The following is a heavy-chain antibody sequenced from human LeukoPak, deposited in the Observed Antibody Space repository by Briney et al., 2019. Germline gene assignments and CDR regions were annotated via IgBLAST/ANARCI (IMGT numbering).Heavy chain of an antibody. Sequence: ASVKVSCKASGGTFSSYAISWVRQAPGQGLEWMGGIIPIFGTANYAQKFQGRVTITADESTSTAYMELSSLRSEDTAVYYCARAAARYYYMDVWGKGTTVTVSS. CDR2: IIPIFGTA. CDR3: ARAAARYYYMDV. J-gene: IGHJ6*03. V-gene: IGHV1-69*13. CDR1: GGTFSSYA.